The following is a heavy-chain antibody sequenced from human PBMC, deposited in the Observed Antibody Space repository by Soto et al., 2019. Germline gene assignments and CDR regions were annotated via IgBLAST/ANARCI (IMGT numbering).Heavy chain of an antibody. J-gene: IGHJ6*02. CDR3: ARDRYSSSWYDYYYGMDV. D-gene: IGHD6-13*01. Sequence: ASVKVSCKASGDVFRSYGINWVRQAPGQGLEWMGWINPNSGATNYPQKFQGRVTMTRDTSISSAYMELSSLTSDDTAVYYCARDRYSSSWYDYYYGMDVWGQGTTVTVSS. V-gene: IGHV1-2*02. CDR1: GDVFRSYG. CDR2: INPNSGAT.